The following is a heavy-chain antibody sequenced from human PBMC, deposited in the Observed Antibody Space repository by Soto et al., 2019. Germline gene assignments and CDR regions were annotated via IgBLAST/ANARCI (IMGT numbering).Heavy chain of an antibody. Sequence: GGSLRLSCAASGFTFSSYWMSWVRQAPGKGLEWVANIKQDGSEKYYVDSVKGRFTISRDNAKNSLYLQMNSLRAEDTAVYYCARLLMRRVCFGELLIWFDPWGQGTLVTVSS. CDR2: IKQDGSEK. CDR3: ARLLMRRVCFGELLIWFDP. D-gene: IGHD3-10*01. J-gene: IGHJ5*02. CDR1: GFTFSSYW. V-gene: IGHV3-7*03.